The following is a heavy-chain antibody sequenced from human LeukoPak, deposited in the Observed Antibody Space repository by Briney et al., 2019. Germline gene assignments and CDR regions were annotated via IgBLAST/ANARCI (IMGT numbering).Heavy chain of an antibody. J-gene: IGHJ6*03. V-gene: IGHV1-8*03. CDR1: GYTFTGYY. CDR3: ARGFSMDV. Sequence: APVKVSCKASGYTFTGYYMHWVRQATGQGLEWMGWMNPNSGNTGYAQKFQGRVTITRNTSISTAYMELSSLRSEDTAVYYCARGFSMDVWGKGTTVTVSS. CDR2: MNPNSGNT.